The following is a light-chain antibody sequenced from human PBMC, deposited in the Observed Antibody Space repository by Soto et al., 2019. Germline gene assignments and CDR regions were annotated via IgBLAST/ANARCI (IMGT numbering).Light chain of an antibody. Sequence: DIQLTQSPSSLSASVGDRVTVTCRANQTIHNFLNWYQQTPGKAPKLLIYAASNLRGGVPSRFSGGGSGTDFTLTINSLQPEDFATCYCQESFSPLYTFGRGTMLDI. V-gene: IGKV1-39*01. J-gene: IGKJ2*01. CDR2: AAS. CDR1: QTIHNF. CDR3: QESFSPLYT.